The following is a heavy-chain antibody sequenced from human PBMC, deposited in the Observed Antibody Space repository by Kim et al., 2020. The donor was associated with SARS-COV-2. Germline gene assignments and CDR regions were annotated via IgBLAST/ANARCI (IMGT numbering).Heavy chain of an antibody. CDR3: ARVRGDYYFDY. CDR2: INVGIGNT. V-gene: IGHV1-3*01. D-gene: IGHD3-3*01. Sequence: ASVKVSCKASGYTFTTYTMHWVRQAPGQRLEWMGWINVGIGNTKYSQNFQGRVTITRDTSASTAYMELSSLRSEDTAVYYCARVRGDYYFDYWGQGTLVTVSS. CDR1: GYTFTTYT. J-gene: IGHJ4*02.